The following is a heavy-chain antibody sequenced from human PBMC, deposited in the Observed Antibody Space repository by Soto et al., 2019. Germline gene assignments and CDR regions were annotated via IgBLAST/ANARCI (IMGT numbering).Heavy chain of an antibody. Sequence: EVQLLESGGGLVQPGGSLRLSCAASGFTFSSYAMSWVRQAPGKGLEWVSVISGSGDSTYYADSVKGRFTISRDNSKNKLYLQMNSLRAEDTAVYYCAKDSRGGSCGYWGQGTLVTVSS. D-gene: IGHD2-2*01. J-gene: IGHJ4*02. CDR1: GFTFSSYA. CDR3: AKDSRGGSCGY. V-gene: IGHV3-23*01. CDR2: ISGSGDST.